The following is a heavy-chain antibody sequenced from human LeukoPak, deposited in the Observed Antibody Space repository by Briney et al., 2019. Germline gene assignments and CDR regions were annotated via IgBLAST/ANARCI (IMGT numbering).Heavy chain of an antibody. CDR3: ARASGGYSYGYDLDY. J-gene: IGHJ4*02. CDR1: GFTFSSYW. CDR2: IKQDGSEK. V-gene: IGHV3-7*01. D-gene: IGHD5-18*01. Sequence: GGSLRLSCAASGFTFSSYWMSWVRQAPGKGLEWVANIKQDGSEKYYVDSVKGRFTISRDNAKNSLYLQMNSLRAEDTAVYYCARASGGYSYGYDLDYWGQGTLVTVSS.